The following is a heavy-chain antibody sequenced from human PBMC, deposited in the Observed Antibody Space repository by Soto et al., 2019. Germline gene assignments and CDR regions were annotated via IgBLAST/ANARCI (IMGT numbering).Heavy chain of an antibody. J-gene: IGHJ4*02. CDR3: AKDASSSSRTIDY. CDR2: ISWNSGSI. V-gene: IGHV3-9*01. Sequence: EVHLVESGGGLVQPARSLRLSCAASGFTFDDYAMHWVRQAPGKSLEWVSGISWNSGSIGYADSVKGRFTISRDNAKNSLYLQMNSLRAEDTALYYCAKDASSSSRTIDYCGQGTLLTVSA. CDR1: GFTFDDYA. D-gene: IGHD6-13*01.